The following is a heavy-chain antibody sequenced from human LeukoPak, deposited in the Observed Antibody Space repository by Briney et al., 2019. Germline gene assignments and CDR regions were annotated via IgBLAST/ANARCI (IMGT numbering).Heavy chain of an antibody. Sequence: GRSLRLSCAASGFTFSSYTMHWVRQAPGKGLEWVAVISYDGSNKYYADSVKGRFTISRDNSKNTLYLQMNSLRAEDTAVYYCARGRATTLDYWGQGTLVTVSS. CDR3: ARGRATTLDY. V-gene: IGHV3-30-3*01. CDR2: ISYDGSNK. CDR1: GFTFSSYT. J-gene: IGHJ4*02. D-gene: IGHD5-12*01.